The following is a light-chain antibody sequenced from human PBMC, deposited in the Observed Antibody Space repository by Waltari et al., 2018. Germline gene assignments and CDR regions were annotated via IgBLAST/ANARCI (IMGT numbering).Light chain of an antibody. J-gene: IGLJ2*01. CDR3: QVWDSGSDHVV. CDR2: DDT. CDR1: KIGSQS. V-gene: IGLV3-21*02. Sequence: SYVLTQPPSVSVAPGQTARITWGGNKIGSQSVHWFQQKPGQAPVLVVYDDTDRPSGIPERFSGSNSGNTATLTISRVEAGDEADYYCQVWDSGSDHVVFGGGTKLTVL.